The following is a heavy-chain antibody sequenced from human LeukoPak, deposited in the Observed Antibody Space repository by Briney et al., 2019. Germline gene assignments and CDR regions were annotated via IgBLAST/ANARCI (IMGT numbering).Heavy chain of an antibody. J-gene: IGHJ4*02. CDR1: GFPFSSYW. CDR2: IKQDGSDK. D-gene: IGHD1-1*01. CDR3: ARLTGTTGFDY. Sequence: PGGSLRLSCAAAGFPFSSYWMSWVRQAPGKRLEWVSNIKQDGSDKYYVDSVKGRFTISRDNAKNALYLQLKSLSAVDTAVYYCARLTGTTGFDYWGQGTLATVSS. V-gene: IGHV3-7*01.